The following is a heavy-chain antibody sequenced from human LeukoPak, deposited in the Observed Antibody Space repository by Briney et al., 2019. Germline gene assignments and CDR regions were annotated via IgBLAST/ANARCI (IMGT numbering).Heavy chain of an antibody. CDR2: ISSSSSYI. CDR1: GFTFSSYS. D-gene: IGHD3-16*01. V-gene: IGHV3-21*04. CDR3: TRRVPASVWGLDAFDI. J-gene: IGHJ3*02. Sequence: GGSLRLSCAASGFTFSSYSMNWVRQAPGKGLEWVSSISSSSSYIYYADSVKGRFTISRDNAKNSLYLQMNSLRAEDTAVYYCTRRVPASVWGLDAFDIWGQGTTITVSS.